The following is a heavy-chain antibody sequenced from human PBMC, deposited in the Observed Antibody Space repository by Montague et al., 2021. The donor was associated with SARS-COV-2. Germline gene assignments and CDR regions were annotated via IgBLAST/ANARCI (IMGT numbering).Heavy chain of an antibody. CDR1: GGSTNNYY. CDR2: IHASGIS. J-gene: IGHJ5*02. V-gene: IGHV4-4*07. Sequence: SETLSLTCTVSGGSTNNYYWSWIRQPAGKGLEWIGRIHASGISTXXPSXXXRVTMSVGTSKNQFSLKLSSVTAADTAVYYCARGRFYYDSGELGSWGQGTLVTVSS. CDR3: ARGRFYYDSGELGS. D-gene: IGHD3-22*01.